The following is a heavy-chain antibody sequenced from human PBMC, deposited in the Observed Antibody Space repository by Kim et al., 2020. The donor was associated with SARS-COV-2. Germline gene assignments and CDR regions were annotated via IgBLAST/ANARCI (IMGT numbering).Heavy chain of an antibody. CDR2: ITNKAFGGTA. J-gene: IGHJ4*02. D-gene: IGHD2-15*01. CDR1: GFTFGDYA. Sequence: GGSLRLSCTTSGFTFGDYAMSWARQAPGKGPEWVGIITNKAFGGTAEYAASVKGRFSISRDDSKDTAYLQMSSLKTDDTAVYYCSRVEYGGNRDFGEWGQGTPAIVSP. V-gene: IGHV3-49*04. CDR3: SRVEYGGNRDFGE.